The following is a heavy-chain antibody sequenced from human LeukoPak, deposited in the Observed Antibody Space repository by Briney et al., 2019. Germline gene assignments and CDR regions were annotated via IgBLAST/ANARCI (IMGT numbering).Heavy chain of an antibody. J-gene: IGHJ4*02. CDR2: IFYSGNT. CDR3: AKESGYSYPT. V-gene: IGHV4-59*01. CDR1: GGSISSYY. Sequence: PSETLSLTCTVSGGSISSYYWSWIRQPPGKGLEWIGYIFYSGNTNYNPSLKSRVTISVDPSKNQFSLKLGSVTAADTAVYYCAKESGYSYPTWGQGTLVTVSP. D-gene: IGHD5-18*01.